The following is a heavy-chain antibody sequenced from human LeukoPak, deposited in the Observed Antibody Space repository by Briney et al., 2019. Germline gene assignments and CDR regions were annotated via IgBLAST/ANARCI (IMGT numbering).Heavy chain of an antibody. V-gene: IGHV3-74*01. CDR1: GFTFSSYW. CDR3: VRDSSGSGYYYGTYYYYGMDA. CDR2: INSDGSST. D-gene: IGHD3-22*01. Sequence: PGGSLRLSCAASGFTFSSYWMHWVRQAPGKGLVWVSRINSDGSSTSYADSVKGRFTISRDNAYNSLYLQMNSLRAEDTAVYYCVRDSSGSGYYYGTYYYYGMDAWGQGTTVTVSS. J-gene: IGHJ6*02.